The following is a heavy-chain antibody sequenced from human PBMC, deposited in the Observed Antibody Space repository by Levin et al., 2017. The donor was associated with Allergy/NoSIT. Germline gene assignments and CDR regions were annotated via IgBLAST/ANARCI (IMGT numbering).Heavy chain of an antibody. Sequence: QSQTLSLTCTVSGGSISSSSYYWGWIRQPPGKGLEWIGSIYYSGSTYYNPSLKSRVTISVDTSKNQFSLKLSSVTAADTAVYYCARTNVIAAAGVNYWGQGTLVTVSS. V-gene: IGHV4-39*01. CDR3: ARTNVIAAAGVNY. CDR2: IYYSGST. J-gene: IGHJ4*02. D-gene: IGHD6-13*01. CDR1: GGSISSSSYY.